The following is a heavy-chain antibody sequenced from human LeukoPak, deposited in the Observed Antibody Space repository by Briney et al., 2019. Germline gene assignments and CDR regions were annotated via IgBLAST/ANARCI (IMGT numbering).Heavy chain of an antibody. CDR2: ISSYNGNT. CDR3: ARDQGYTSSPYYFDY. V-gene: IGHV1-18*04. CDR1: GYMSTSYG. J-gene: IGHJ4*02. D-gene: IGHD6-13*01. Sequence: ASVKVSCKASGYMSTSYGISWVRKAPGQGLEWMGWISSYNGNTDYAQNLQGRVTMTTDTSTSTAYMELRSLTSDDTAVYYCARDQGYTSSPYYFDYWGQGSLVTVSS.